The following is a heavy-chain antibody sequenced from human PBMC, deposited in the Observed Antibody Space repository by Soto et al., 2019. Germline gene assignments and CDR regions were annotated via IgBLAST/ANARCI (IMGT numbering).Heavy chain of an antibody. D-gene: IGHD5-18*01. V-gene: IGHV1-8*02. Sequence: ASVKVSCKASGYTFTNNDVSCVLQATLQGLEWMGRMNPGSGDTGYAQKFQGRVTMTRDISIATAYMELNSLTSEDTAIYYCARMESFGSLNWFDPWGQGTLVTVSS. CDR1: GYTFTNND. J-gene: IGHJ5*02. CDR2: MNPGSGDT. CDR3: ARMESFGSLNWFDP.